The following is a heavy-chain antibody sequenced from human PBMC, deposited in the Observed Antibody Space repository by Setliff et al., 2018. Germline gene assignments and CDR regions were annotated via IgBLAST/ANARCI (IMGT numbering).Heavy chain of an antibody. V-gene: IGHV3-23*01. D-gene: IGHD2-8*02. CDR3: VKGTLPYCTGPTCYPLDH. CDR1: GFVFSTYD. CDR2: ITSSGRDT. J-gene: IGHJ4*02. Sequence: GGSLRLSCAASGFVFSTYDMNWVRQAPGKGLEWVSVITSSGRDTYYTDSVKGRFTISRDNSDNTLYLQMNSLRDADTAIYYCVKGTLPYCTGPTCYPLDHWGQGTLV.